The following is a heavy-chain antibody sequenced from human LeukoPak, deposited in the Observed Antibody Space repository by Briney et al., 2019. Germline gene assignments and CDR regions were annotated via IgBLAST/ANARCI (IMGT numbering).Heavy chain of an antibody. J-gene: IGHJ4*02. V-gene: IGHV3-7*01. CDR2: IKQDGTGK. CDR3: TRDTGCPGGTCYSFYDY. CDR1: GFTFRNSW. Sequence: GGSLRLSCAPSGFTFRNSWMTSVREAPGKRLEWVSNIKQDGTGKYYVDSVKGRFTISRDNAENSLYLQMNSLRAEDTAVYYCTRDTGCPGGTCYSFYDYWGQGTLVTVSS. D-gene: IGHD2-15*01.